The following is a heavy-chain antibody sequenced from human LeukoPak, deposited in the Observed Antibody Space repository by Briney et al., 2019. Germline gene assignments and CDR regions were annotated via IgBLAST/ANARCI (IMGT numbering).Heavy chain of an antibody. CDR3: AKRTLYYYDSNYMDV. J-gene: IGHJ6*03. V-gene: IGHV3-23*01. CDR1: GFTFSSYA. D-gene: IGHD3-22*01. CDR2: ISGSGGST. Sequence: GGSLRLSCAASGFTFSSYAMSWVRQAPGKGLEWVSAISGSGGSTYYADSVKGRFTIPRDNSKNMLYLQMNSLRAEDTAVYYCAKRTLYYYDSNYMDVWGKGTTVTVSS.